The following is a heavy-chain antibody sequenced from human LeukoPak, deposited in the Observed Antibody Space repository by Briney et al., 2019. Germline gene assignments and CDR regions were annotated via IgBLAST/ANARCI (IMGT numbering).Heavy chain of an antibody. D-gene: IGHD6-13*01. CDR1: GFTFSNAW. J-gene: IGHJ4*02. Sequence: GGSLRLSCAASGFTFSNAWMSWVRQTPGKGLEWVGRIKSKTDGGTTDYAAPVKGRFTISRDDSKNTLYLQMNSLKTEDTAVYYCTTDLISSSSWYRFDYWGQGTLVTVSS. CDR3: TTDLISSSSWYRFDY. V-gene: IGHV3-15*01. CDR2: IKSKTDGGTT.